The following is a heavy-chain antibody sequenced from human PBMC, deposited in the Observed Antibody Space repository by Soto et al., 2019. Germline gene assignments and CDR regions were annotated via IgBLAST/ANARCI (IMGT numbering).Heavy chain of an antibody. V-gene: IGHV5-51*01. CDR3: ARRNIANWFGP. J-gene: IGHJ5*02. CDR2: IYPNASKA. D-gene: IGHD3-16*02. Sequence: PGPAVKISQESCGYSLCSSWSVWVRQMQGKGLEWMGIIYPNASKAKYNPSVQGQVTMSVDKSISTAYLQWSSLRASDTAIYFCARRNIANWFGPWGQGTPVTVSS. CDR1: GYSLCSSW.